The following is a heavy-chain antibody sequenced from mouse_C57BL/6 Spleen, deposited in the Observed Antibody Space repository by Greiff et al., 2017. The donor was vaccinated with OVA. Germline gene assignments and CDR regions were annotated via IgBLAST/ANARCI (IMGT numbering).Heavy chain of an antibody. Sequence: VQLQQSGAELVKPGASVKISCKASGYTFTDYYINWVKQRPGQGLEGIGKIGPGSGSTYYNEKFKGKATLTADKSSSTAYMQLSSLTSEDSAVYVCARGGYYFDYWGQGTTLTVSS. CDR1: GYTFTDYY. CDR3: ARGGYYFDY. CDR2: IGPGSGST. J-gene: IGHJ2*01. V-gene: IGHV1-77*01.